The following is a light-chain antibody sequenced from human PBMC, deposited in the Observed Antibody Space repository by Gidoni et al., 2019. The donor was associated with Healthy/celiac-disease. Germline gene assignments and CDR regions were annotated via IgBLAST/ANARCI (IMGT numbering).Light chain of an antibody. CDR3: QQYGSSPRG. CDR2: DAS. V-gene: IGKV3-20*01. Sequence: DIVLPQSPGTLPLSPGERATLSCRASQSVSSSYLAWYQQKPGQAPRLLIYDASSRATGIPDRFSGSGSGTDFTLTISRLEPEDFAVYYCQQYGSSPRGFGGGTKVEIK. CDR1: QSVSSSY. J-gene: IGKJ4*01.